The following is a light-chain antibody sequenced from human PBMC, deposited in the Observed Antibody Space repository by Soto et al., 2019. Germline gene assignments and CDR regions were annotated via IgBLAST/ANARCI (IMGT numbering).Light chain of an antibody. CDR2: DAS. J-gene: IGKJ2*01. CDR1: QSVSSSY. CDR3: QQYGRSPRT. V-gene: IGKV3-20*01. Sequence: EFVLTQSPGTLSLSPGERATLACRASQSVSSSYLAWYQQKPGQAPRLLIYDASSRATGIPDRFSGSGSGTDFTLTISRLEPADFAVYYCQQYGRSPRTFGPGTKLEIK.